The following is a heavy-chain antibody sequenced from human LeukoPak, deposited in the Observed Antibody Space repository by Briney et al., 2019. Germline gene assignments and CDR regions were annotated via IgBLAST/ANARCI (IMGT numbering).Heavy chain of an antibody. CDR2: ITGSGDST. CDR3: AKVDQWPSDY. CDR1: GFTFSSYA. V-gene: IGHV3-23*01. D-gene: IGHD6-19*01. J-gene: IGHJ4*02. Sequence: GGSLRLSCAASGFTFSSYAMSWVRQAPGKGLEWVSAITGSGDSTYYADSVKGRFSISRDNSQNTLYLQLNSLRADDTAVYYCAKVDQWPSDYWGQGTLVTASS.